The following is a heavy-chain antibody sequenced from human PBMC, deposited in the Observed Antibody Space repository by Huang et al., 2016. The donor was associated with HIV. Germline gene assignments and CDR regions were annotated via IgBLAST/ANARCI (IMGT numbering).Heavy chain of an antibody. CDR3: TGTLDNSLDY. V-gene: IGHV4-30-2*01. D-gene: IGHD4-4*01. CDR1: GGSVSSGSYS. J-gene: IGHJ4*02. CDR2: IAQSEKT. Sequence: QLHLQESGSGRVKPSQTLSLTCGVAGGSVSSGSYSWSWLRPPPGKGLEWIGYIAQSEKTYYNPSLKSRVTISMDRSKNQFSLRLNSVTAADTAVYYCTGTLDNSLDYWGQGALVTVAA.